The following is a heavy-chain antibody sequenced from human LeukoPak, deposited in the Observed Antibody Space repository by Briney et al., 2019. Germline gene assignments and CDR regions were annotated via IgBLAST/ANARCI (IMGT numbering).Heavy chain of an antibody. CDR3: ARGHWGLWFGEYYFDY. Sequence: PSETLSLTCAVYGRSFSGYYLIWIRQPPGKCLQWLGEINHSGSTNYNPSLKSRVTISVDTSKNQFSLKLSSVTAADTAVYYCARGHWGLWFGEYYFDYWGQGTLVTVSS. V-gene: IGHV4-34*01. CDR2: INHSGST. J-gene: IGHJ4*02. D-gene: IGHD3-10*01. CDR1: GRSFSGYY.